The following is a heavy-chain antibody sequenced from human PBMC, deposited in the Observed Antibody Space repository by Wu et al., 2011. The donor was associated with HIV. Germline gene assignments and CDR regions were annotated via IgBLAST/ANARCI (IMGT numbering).Heavy chain of an antibody. D-gene: IGHD3-3*01. J-gene: IGHJ6*03. Sequence: QVRLVQSGAEVKKPGVLGEGLLQGFWRHFSSYAISWVRRAPGQGLEWMGGIIPTFGTANYAQKFQDRVTITADKSTSTVYMELSSLRSEDTAVYYCARDAYYDFWSGPRYYYYYMDVWGKGTTVTVSS. CDR3: ARDAYYDFWSGPRYYYYYMDV. CDR2: IIPTFGTA. V-gene: IGHV1-69*14. CDR1: RHFSSYA.